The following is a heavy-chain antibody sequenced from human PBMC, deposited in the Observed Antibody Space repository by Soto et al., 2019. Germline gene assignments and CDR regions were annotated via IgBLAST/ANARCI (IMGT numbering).Heavy chain of an antibody. CDR2: ISVYNGNT. CDR3: ARWMRCNFYDSATYRIQNYFDY. CDR1: GYTSTSYG. J-gene: IGHJ4*02. D-gene: IGHD3-10*01. V-gene: IGHV1-18*04. Sequence: GASVKVSCKASGYTSTSYGFSWVRQAPGQALEWMGWISVYNGNTNYAQKFQDRVTMTTDTSTSTAYMELRSLRPDDTAVYFCARWMRCNFYDSATYRIQNYFDYWGLGTRVTVSS.